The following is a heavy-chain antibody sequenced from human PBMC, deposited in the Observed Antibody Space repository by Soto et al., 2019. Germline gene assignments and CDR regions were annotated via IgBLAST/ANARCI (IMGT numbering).Heavy chain of an antibody. V-gene: IGHV3-23*01. D-gene: IGHD2-2*01. CDR2: IGESGTPT. CDR3: ARYIPGVRYYGMDV. Sequence: GGSLRLSCAASGFTFSSYAMKWVRQAPGKGLEWVSLIGESGTPTYYADSVKGRFTISRDNSGNTLFLEMYSLRAEDMAVYYCARYIPGVRYYGMDVWGQGTTVTVSS. J-gene: IGHJ6*02. CDR1: GFTFSSYA.